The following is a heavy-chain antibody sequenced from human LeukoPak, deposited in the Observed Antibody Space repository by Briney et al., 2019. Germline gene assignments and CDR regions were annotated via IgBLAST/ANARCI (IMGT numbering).Heavy chain of an antibody. J-gene: IGHJ6*03. CDR1: GGSIRSYY. CDR2: IHYSGRT. Sequence: SETLSLTCTVPGGSIRSYYWSWIRQPPGKGVEWIGYIHYSGRTKYNPSLKSRVTISVDTTKTQLSLKVSSVPAADTAVYYCARTSEGYCRSTRCWAYYYYMDVWGKGTTVTISS. D-gene: IGHD2-2*01. CDR3: ARTSEGYCRSTRCWAYYYYMDV. V-gene: IGHV4-59*01.